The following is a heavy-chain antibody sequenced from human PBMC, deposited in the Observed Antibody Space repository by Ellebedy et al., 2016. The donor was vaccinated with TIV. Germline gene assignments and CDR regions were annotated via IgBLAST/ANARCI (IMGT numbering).Heavy chain of an antibody. D-gene: IGHD2-2*01. CDR1: GYSFSSYW. J-gene: IGHJ3*02. CDR2: IYPGDSDT. CDR3: ARLLVPAAPNAFDI. Sequence: GESLKISCRGSGYSFSSYWIAWVRQMPGKGLEWMGIIYPGDSDTKYSPSFQGQVTISADKSINTAYLQWSSLEPSDSAMYYCARLLVPAAPNAFDIWGQGTMVTVSS. V-gene: IGHV5-51*01.